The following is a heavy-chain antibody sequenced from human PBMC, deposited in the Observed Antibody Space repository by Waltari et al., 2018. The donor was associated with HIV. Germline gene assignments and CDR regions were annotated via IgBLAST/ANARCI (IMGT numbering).Heavy chain of an antibody. CDR1: GFTFTNNG. J-gene: IGHJ6*02. CDR3: VKEHQYSHSWYSYYGMDV. D-gene: IGHD6-13*01. V-gene: IGHV3-23*01. Sequence: EVQVLESGGALVQPGGSLRPSCAASGFTFTNNGMSWVRQAPGKGLEWVSTISGSGGSTYYADSVKGRFTVSRDNSKNTLYLQMNSLRAEDTAVYFCVKEHQYSHSWYSYYGMDVWGQGTTVTVSS. CDR2: ISGSGGST.